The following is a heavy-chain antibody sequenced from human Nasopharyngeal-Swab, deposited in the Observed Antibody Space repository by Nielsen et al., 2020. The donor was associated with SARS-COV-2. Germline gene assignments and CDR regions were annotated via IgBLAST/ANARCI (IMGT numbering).Heavy chain of an antibody. V-gene: IGHV4-59*01. CDR1: GGSISSYY. CDR2: IYYSGCT. D-gene: IGHD3-16*01. J-gene: IGHJ5*02. CDR3: ARGGWGNWFDP. Sequence: SETLSLTCTVSGGSISSYYWSWIRQPPGKGLEWIGYIYYSGCTNYNPSLKSRVTISVDTSKNQFSLKLSSVTAADTAVYYCARGGWGNWFDPWGQGTLVTVSS.